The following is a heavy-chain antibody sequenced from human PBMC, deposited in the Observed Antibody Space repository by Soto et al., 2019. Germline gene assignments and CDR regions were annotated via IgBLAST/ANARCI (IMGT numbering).Heavy chain of an antibody. CDR1: GGSFSGYY. D-gene: IGHD2-2*01. V-gene: IGHV4-34*01. Sequence: SETLSLTCVVYGGSFSGYYWSWIRQSPGKGLEWIGGINHRGSTNYNPSLESRVTISVDTSKNQFSLKLPSVTAADTAMYYCARDGFCTSTTCWVGNWFDPWGQGTLVTVSS. CDR3: ARDGFCTSTTCWVGNWFDP. CDR2: INHRGST. J-gene: IGHJ5*02.